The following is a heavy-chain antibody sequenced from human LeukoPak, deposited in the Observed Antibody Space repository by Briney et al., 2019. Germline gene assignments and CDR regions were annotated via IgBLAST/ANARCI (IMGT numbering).Heavy chain of an antibody. CDR2: IKQDASDK. CDR3: VRDFQSAFDI. J-gene: IGHJ3*02. CDR1: GFTFSDRW. V-gene: IGHV3-7*01. Sequence: PGGSLRLSCAASGFTFSDRWMSWVRQAPGKGLEWVANIKQDASDKYYAGSVKGRFTISRDNAKNSLYLQMNSLSPEDTAVYYCVRDFQSAFDIWGQGTMVTVSS.